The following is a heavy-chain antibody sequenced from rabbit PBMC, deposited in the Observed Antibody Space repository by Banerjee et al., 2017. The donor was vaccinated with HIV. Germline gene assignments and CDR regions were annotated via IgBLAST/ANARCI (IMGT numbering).Heavy chain of an antibody. Sequence: QSLEESGGDLVKPGASLTLTCTASGFSFSSIYWICWVRQAPGKGLEWIACIYAGSSGSTYYASWAKGRFTISKTSSTTVTLQMTSLTVADTATYWCARAANNIGYCAGLWGPGTLVTVS. CDR3: ARAANNIGYCAGL. V-gene: IGHV1S40*01. D-gene: IGHD1-1*01. J-gene: IGHJ4*01. CDR2: IYAGSSGST. CDR1: GFSFSSIYW.